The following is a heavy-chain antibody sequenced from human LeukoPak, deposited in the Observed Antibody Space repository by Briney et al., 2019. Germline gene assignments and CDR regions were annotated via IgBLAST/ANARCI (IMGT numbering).Heavy chain of an antibody. Sequence: SETLSLTCTVSGGSISGYYWSWIRQPPGKGLEWIGYIYSSGTTNYNPSLKSRVTISVDRSKNQFSLKLSSVTAADTAVYYCARASAQYGDYVDAFDIWGQGTMVTVSS. CDR2: IYSSGTT. V-gene: IGHV4-59*12. J-gene: IGHJ3*02. CDR1: GGSISGYY. D-gene: IGHD4-17*01. CDR3: ARASAQYGDYVDAFDI.